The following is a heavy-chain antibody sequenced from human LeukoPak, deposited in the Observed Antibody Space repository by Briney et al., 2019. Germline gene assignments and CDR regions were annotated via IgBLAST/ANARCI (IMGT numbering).Heavy chain of an antibody. J-gene: IGHJ4*02. V-gene: IGHV1-69*11. Sequence: SVKVSCKASGGTFSSYAISWVRQAPGQGLEWMGRIIPILGTANYAQKFQGRVTITTDESTSTAYMELSSLRSEDTAVYYCARDRAGCSSTSCPIFYWGQGTLVTVSS. CDR1: GGTFSSYA. CDR2: IIPILGTA. CDR3: ARDRAGCSSTSCPIFY. D-gene: IGHD2-2*01.